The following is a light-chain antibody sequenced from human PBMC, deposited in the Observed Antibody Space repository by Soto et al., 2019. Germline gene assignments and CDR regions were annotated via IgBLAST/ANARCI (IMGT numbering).Light chain of an antibody. CDR2: DAS. Sequence: AIQLTQSPSSLSASVGDRVTITCRASQGISSALAWYQQKPGKAPKLLIYDASSLESGVPSRFSGSGSGTDFTLTISSMQPAAFATYYCQLFNRYPGTFGQGTKLEIK. CDR3: QLFNRYPGT. V-gene: IGKV1-13*02. CDR1: QGISSA. J-gene: IGKJ2*01.